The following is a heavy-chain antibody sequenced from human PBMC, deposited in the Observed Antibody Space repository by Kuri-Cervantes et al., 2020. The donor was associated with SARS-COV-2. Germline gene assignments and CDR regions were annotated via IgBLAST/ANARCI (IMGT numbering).Heavy chain of an antibody. J-gene: IGHJ4*02. V-gene: IGHV3-7*01. CDR2: IKQDGSEK. CDR3: ARDDGSGSYFTFDY. CDR1: GFTFSSYW. Sequence: GGSLRLSCAASGFTFSSYWMSWVRQAPGKGLEWVANIKQDGSEKYYVDSVKGRFTISRDNAKNSLYLQMNSLRAEDTAVYYCARDDGSGSYFTFDYWDQGTLVTVSS. D-gene: IGHD3-10*01.